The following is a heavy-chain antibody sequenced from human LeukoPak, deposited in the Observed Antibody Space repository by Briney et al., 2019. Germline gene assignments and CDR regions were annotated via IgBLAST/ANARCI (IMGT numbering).Heavy chain of an antibody. CDR1: GFTFSSYG. V-gene: IGHV3-30*03. CDR2: ISYDESNR. CDR3: ARNRDSSGYYYVVDY. J-gene: IGHJ4*02. Sequence: GRSLRLSCAASGFTFSSYGMHWVRQAPGKGLEWVAVISYDESNRYYADSVRGRFTISRDNSKNTLYLQMNSLRAEDTAVYYCARNRDSSGYYYVVDYWGQGTLVTVSS. D-gene: IGHD3-22*01.